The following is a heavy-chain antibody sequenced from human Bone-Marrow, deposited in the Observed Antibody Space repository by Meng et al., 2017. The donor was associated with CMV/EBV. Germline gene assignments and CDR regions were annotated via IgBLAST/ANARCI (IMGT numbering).Heavy chain of an antibody. CDR2: IIPILGIA. CDR3: GIGVRPRAPFDY. V-gene: IGHV1-69*10. D-gene: IGHD6-6*01. Sequence: SVKVSCKASGGTFSSYAISWVRQAPGQGLEWMGGIIPILGIANYAQKFQGRVTITADKSTSTAYMELSSLRSEDTAVYYCGIGVRPRAPFDYWGQGTLVTVSS. J-gene: IGHJ4*02. CDR1: GGTFSSYA.